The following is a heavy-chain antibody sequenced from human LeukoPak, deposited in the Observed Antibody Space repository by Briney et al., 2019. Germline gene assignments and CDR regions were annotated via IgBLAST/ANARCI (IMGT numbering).Heavy chain of an antibody. CDR2: ISNNGGYT. D-gene: IGHD2-15*01. J-gene: IGHJ4*02. CDR3: AKQLGYCSDGSCYFPY. V-gene: IGHV3-23*01. CDR1: GFTFSSYG. Sequence: GRSLRLSCAASGFTFSSYGMHWVRQAPGKGLEWVSAISNNGGYTYYADSVQGRFTISRDNSKSTLCLQMNSLRAEDTAVYYCAKQLGYCSDGSCYFPYWGQGTLVTVSP.